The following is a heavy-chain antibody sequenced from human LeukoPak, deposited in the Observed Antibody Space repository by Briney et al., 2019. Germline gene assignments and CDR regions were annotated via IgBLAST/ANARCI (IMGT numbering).Heavy chain of an antibody. D-gene: IGHD4-17*01. V-gene: IGHV3-23*01. CDR2: ISGSGGST. Sequence: GGSLRLSCAASGFTFNNYAISWVRQAPGKGLEWVSAISGSGGSTYYADSVKGRFTISRDNSKNTLYLQMNSLRAEDTAVYYCAKESYGDYPSPAGYWGQGTLVTVSS. CDR3: AKESYGDYPSPAGY. CDR1: GFTFNNYA. J-gene: IGHJ4*02.